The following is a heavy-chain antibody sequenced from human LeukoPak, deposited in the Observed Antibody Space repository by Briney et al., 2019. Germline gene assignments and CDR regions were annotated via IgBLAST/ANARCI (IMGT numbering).Heavy chain of an antibody. V-gene: IGHV3-30-3*02. D-gene: IGHD2-2*01. CDR1: GFTFSSYA. J-gene: IGHJ5*02. CDR3: ARPYCSSTSCLLNWFDP. Sequence: PGGSLRLSCAASGFTFSSYAMHWVRQAPGKGLEWVAVISYDGSNKYYADSVKGRFTISRDNSKNTLYLQMNSLRAEDTAVYYCARPYCSSTSCLLNWFDPGAREPWSPSPQ. CDR2: ISYDGSNK.